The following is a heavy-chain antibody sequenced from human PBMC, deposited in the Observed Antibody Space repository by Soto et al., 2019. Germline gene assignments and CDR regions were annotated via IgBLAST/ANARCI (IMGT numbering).Heavy chain of an antibody. CDR2: IYYSGRT. D-gene: IGHD3-16*01. CDR1: GGSISDYQ. CDR3: ARMRGLGEISPYLDY. J-gene: IGHJ4*02. Sequence: QVQLQESGPGLVKPSETLSLTCSISGGSISDYQWNWIRQPPGKGLEWLGYIYYSGRTNYNPSLKRRLTISLDTSTRQFYLRLRSVPAADTAVYYCARMRGLGEISPYLDYWGQGALVTVSS. V-gene: IGHV4-59*01.